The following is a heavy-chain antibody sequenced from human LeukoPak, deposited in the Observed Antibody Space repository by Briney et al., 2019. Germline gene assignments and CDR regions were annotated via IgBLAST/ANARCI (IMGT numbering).Heavy chain of an antibody. D-gene: IGHD3-22*01. J-gene: IGHJ4*02. CDR1: GFTFSSYG. CDR3: AKEKGSSGYYQYYFDY. Sequence: GGSLRLSCAASGFTFSSYGMHWVRQAPGKGLEWVAVIWYDGSNKYYADSVKGRFTISRDNSKNTLYLQMNSLRAEDTAVYYCAKEKGSSGYYQYYFDYWGQGTLVTVSS. V-gene: IGHV3-33*06. CDR2: IWYDGSNK.